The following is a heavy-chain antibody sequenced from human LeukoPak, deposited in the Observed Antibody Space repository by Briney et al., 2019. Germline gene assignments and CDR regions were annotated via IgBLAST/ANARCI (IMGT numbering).Heavy chain of an antibody. Sequence: PGGSLRLSCAASGFTFSSYSMNWVRQAPGKGLEWVSSISSSSSYIYYADSVKGRFTISRDIAKNSLYLQMNSLRAEDTAVYYCASLPTYYDFWSGLEGDNYWGQGTLVTVSS. V-gene: IGHV3-21*01. CDR3: ASLPTYYDFWSGLEGDNY. CDR2: ISSSSSYI. J-gene: IGHJ4*02. D-gene: IGHD3-3*01. CDR1: GFTFSSYS.